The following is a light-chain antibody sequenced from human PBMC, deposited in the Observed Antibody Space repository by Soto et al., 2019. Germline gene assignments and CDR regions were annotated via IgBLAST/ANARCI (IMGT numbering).Light chain of an antibody. V-gene: IGLV2-14*01. Sequence: QSALTQPASVSGSPGQSITISCTGTSSDVGGYNYVSWYQQHPGKAPKLMIYDVSNRPSGVSNRFSGSKSGNTASLTISGLQADDVADSSCSSYKSSTPYVFGTGTKVTVL. CDR2: DVS. CDR3: SSYKSSTPYV. J-gene: IGLJ1*01. CDR1: SSDVGGYNY.